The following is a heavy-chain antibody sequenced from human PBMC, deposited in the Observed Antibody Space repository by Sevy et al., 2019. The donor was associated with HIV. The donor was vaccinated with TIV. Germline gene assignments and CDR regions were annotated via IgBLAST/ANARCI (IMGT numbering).Heavy chain of an antibody. D-gene: IGHD5-12*01. V-gene: IGHV1-24*01. Sequence: ASVKVSCKVSGYTLTKLSMHWVRQAPGKGLEWMGGFDPEDGETIYAQKFQGRVTMTEDTSTDTAYMELSSLRSEDTAVCYCATPKYVGYDYESLDIWGQGTMVTVSS. CDR2: FDPEDGET. CDR1: GYTLTKLS. J-gene: IGHJ3*02. CDR3: ATPKYVGYDYESLDI.